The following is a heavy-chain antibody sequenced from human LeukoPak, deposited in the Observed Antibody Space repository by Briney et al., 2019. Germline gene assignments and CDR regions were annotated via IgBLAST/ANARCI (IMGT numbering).Heavy chain of an antibody. V-gene: IGHV4-39*07. CDR1: GGSISSSSYY. J-gene: IGHJ5*02. CDR2: IYYSGST. Sequence: PSETLSLTCNVSGGSISSSSYYWGWIRQPPGKGLEWIGSIYYSGSTNYNPSLKSRVTISVDTSKNQFSLKLSSVTAADTAVYYCARDWGWYSNYVNWFDPWGQGTLVTVSS. CDR3: ARDWGWYSNYVNWFDP. D-gene: IGHD4-11*01.